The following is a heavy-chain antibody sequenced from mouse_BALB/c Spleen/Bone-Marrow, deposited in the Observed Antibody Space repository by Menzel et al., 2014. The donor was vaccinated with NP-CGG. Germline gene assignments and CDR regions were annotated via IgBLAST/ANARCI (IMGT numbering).Heavy chain of an antibody. J-gene: IGHJ1*01. CDR3: AREKIDGNYLWYFDV. V-gene: IGHV1S130*01. CDR2: IHPNSGNT. D-gene: IGHD2-1*01. CDR1: GYTFTSSW. Sequence: VQLQQSGSVLVRPGASVKLSCKASGYTFTSSWMHWAKQRPGQGLEWIGEIHPNSGNTNYNEKFKGKATLTVDTSSSASCVDLSSLTSEDSAVYYCAREKIDGNYLWYFDVWGAGTTVTVSS.